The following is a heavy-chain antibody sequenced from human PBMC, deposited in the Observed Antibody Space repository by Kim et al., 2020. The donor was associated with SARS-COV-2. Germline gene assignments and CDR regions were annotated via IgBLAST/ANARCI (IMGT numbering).Heavy chain of an antibody. CDR3: GRVLFGLRDY. Sequence: TRTNCADSLKGRFPHSLDNAKNTLYQQMNSLKAADTAVYYCGRVLFGLRDYWGQGTLVTVSS. V-gene: IGHV3-74*01. CDR2: TRT. D-gene: IGHD3-10*01. J-gene: IGHJ4*02.